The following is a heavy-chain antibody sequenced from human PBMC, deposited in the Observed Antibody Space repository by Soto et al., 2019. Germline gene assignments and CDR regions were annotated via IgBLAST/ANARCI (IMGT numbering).Heavy chain of an antibody. CDR1: SVSITRSNW. CDR3: ARDYDGFDY. Sequence: SETLSLTCDVSSVSITRSNWWTWVRQPPGKGLEWLGKISHSGTVNYNATLRSRVTISVDKPKNQLSLKLMSVTAADTDVYDGARDYDGFDYWGPGILVPVSS. D-gene: IGHD3-16*01. J-gene: IGHJ4*02. V-gene: IGHV4-4*02. CDR2: ISHSGTV.